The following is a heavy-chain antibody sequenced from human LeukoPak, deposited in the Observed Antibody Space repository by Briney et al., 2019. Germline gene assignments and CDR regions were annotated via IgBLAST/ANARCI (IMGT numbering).Heavy chain of an antibody. CDR1: GFTFNNYA. D-gene: IGHD3-22*01. CDR3: TKTTTGYSSGQYPGWRADH. Sequence: PGGSLRLSCTASGFTFNNYAMYWVRQAPRKGLEWVAGIFGSGGSAHYADSVKGRFTISRDNSKNTVYLQMDTLRGEDTAVYYCTKTTTGYSSGQYPGWRADHWGQGALVTVSS. CDR2: IFGSGGSA. J-gene: IGHJ4*02. V-gene: IGHV3-23*01.